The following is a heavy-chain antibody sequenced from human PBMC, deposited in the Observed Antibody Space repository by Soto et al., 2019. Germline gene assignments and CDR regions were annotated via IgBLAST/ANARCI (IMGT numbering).Heavy chain of an antibody. CDR1: GFTFSNAW. CDR2: IKSKTDGGTT. Sequence: GGSLRLSCAASGFTFSNAWMSWVRQAPGKGLEWVGRIKSKTDGGTTDYAAPVKGRFTISRDDSKNTLYLQMNSLKTEDTAVYYCPTAERSTMGDPWGQGTLVTVSS. J-gene: IGHJ5*02. V-gene: IGHV3-15*01. CDR3: PTAERSTMGDP.